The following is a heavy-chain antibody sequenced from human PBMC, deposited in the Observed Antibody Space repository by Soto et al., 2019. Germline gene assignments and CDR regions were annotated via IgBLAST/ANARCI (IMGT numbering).Heavy chain of an antibody. CDR3: ARDPGDYYDSSGAYYYYYGMDV. CDR2: IYYSGST. CDR1: GGSVSSGSYY. V-gene: IGHV4-61*01. J-gene: IGHJ6*02. D-gene: IGHD3-22*01. Sequence: QVQLQESGPGLVKPSETLSLTCTVSGGSVSSGSYYWSWIRQPPGKGLEWIGYIYYSGSTNYNPSLKSRVTISVDTSKNQFSLKLSSVTAADTAVYYCARDPGDYYDSSGAYYYYYGMDVWGQGTTVTVSS.